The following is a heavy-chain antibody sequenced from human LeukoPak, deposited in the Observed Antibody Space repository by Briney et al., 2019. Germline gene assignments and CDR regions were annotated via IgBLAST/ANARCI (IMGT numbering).Heavy chain of an antibody. J-gene: IGHJ5*02. V-gene: IGHV1-2*02. Sequence: ASVKVSCKASGYTFTGYYMHWVRQAPGQGLEWMGWINPNSGGTNYAQKFQGRVTMTRETSISTAYMELSRLRSDDTAVYYCARVRVYSSRLNWFDPWGQGTLVTVSS. CDR1: GYTFTGYY. CDR3: ARVRVYSSRLNWFDP. D-gene: IGHD6-13*01. CDR2: INPNSGGT.